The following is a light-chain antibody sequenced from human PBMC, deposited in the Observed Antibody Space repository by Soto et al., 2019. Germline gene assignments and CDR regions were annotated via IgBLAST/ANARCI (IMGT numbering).Light chain of an antibody. CDR1: QSISSW. Sequence: IQITQSPSTLSASVGDRVTIPCRASQSISSWLAWYQQKPGKAPKLLIYDASTLESGVPSRFSASGSGTEFTLTITSLQPDDFVTYYCQQYNSYSEAFGQGTKVDI. CDR3: QQYNSYSEA. V-gene: IGKV1-5*01. CDR2: DAS. J-gene: IGKJ1*01.